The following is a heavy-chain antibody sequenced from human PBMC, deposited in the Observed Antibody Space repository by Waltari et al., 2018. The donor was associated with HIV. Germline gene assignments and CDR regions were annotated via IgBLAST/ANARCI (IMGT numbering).Heavy chain of an antibody. CDR3: AIDLVNCAHD. Sequence: EVQLLGSGGGFVQPGGSLRLSCAASGFTFSSYAMTWGRQAPGKGVEWVRGFKSKSEKTNNEEAVKGGVTISRDNTKNILYLQMNSVRAEEKAGYYGAIDLVNCAHDRGQETLVTVIS. V-gene: IGHV3-23*01. CDR1: GFTFSSYA. D-gene: IGHD6-13*01. CDR2: FKSKSEKT. J-gene: IGHJ4*02.